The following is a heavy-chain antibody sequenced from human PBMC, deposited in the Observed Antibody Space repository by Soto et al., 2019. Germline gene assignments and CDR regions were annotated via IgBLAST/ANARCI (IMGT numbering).Heavy chain of an antibody. Sequence: QVQLVQSVAEVKTPGASVKVSCKASGDTFTDYYIHWVRQAPGQGLEWMGTVNPSGGHTTYAQHLLGRITMTRDTSTGTLSMELTSPTSEDPAVYYCARGGHVVVVTAALDYWGEGALVTVSS. J-gene: IGHJ4*02. D-gene: IGHD2-21*02. CDR2: VNPSGGHT. CDR1: GDTFTDYY. V-gene: IGHV1-46*01. CDR3: ARGGHVVVVTAALDY.